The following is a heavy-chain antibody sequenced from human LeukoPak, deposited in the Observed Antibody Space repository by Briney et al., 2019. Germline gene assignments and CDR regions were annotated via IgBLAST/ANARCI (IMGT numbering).Heavy chain of an antibody. Sequence: GGSLRLSCAASGFPFSSYGMHWVRQAPGKGLEWVARLVYDARSDYANSVKGRFSISRDNSKNTLFLDMSNLRVEDTALYYCARDLSAAFDFWGQGVLVTVSS. J-gene: IGHJ4*02. D-gene: IGHD6-19*01. CDR3: ARDLSAAFDF. CDR2: LVYDARS. V-gene: IGHV3-33*01. CDR1: GFPFSSYG.